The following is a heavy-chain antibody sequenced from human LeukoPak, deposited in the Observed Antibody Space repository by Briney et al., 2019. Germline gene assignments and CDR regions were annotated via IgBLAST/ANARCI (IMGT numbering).Heavy chain of an antibody. CDR2: ISYDGSNK. CDR3: ARRIIVVVPAANDAFDI. CDR1: GFTFSSYA. J-gene: IGHJ3*02. Sequence: GGSLRLSCAASGFTFSSYAMHWVRQAPGKGLEWVAVISYDGSNKYYADSVKGRFTISRDNSKNTLYLQMNSLRAEDTAVYYCARRIIVVVPAANDAFDIWGQGTMVTVSS. V-gene: IGHV3-30-3*01. D-gene: IGHD2-2*01.